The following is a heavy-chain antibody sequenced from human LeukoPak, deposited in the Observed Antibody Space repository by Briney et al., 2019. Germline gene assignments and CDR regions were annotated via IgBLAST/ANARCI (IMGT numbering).Heavy chain of an antibody. Sequence: GGSLRLSCAASGFTFSSYSMNWVRQAPGKGLEWASSISSSSSYIYYADSVKGRFTISRDNAKNSLYLQMNSLRAEDTAVYYCARDRDGDYLDYWGQGTLVTVSS. J-gene: IGHJ4*02. CDR2: ISSSSSYI. V-gene: IGHV3-21*01. D-gene: IGHD4-17*01. CDR1: GFTFSSYS. CDR3: ARDRDGDYLDY.